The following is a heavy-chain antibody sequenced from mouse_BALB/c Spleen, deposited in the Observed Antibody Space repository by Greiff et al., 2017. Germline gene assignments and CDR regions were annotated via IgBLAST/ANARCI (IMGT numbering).Heavy chain of an antibody. Sequence: EVMLVESGGGLVQPGGSRKLSCAASGFTFSSFGMHWVRQAPEKGLEWVAYISSGSSTIYYADTVKGRFTISRDNPKNTLFLQMTSLRSEDTAMYYCARLGSDYFDYWGQGTTLTVSS. CDR2: ISSGSSTI. V-gene: IGHV5-17*02. J-gene: IGHJ2*01. CDR1: GFTFSSFG. D-gene: IGHD3-3*01. CDR3: ARLGSDYFDY.